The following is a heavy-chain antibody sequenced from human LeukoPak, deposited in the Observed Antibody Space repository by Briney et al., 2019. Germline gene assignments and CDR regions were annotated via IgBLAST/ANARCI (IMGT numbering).Heavy chain of an antibody. CDR2: INAGNGNT. CDR3: ARDPRIAAAGGRFDY. J-gene: IGHJ4*02. V-gene: IGHV1-3*01. CDR1: GYTFTSYA. D-gene: IGHD6-13*01. Sequence: ASVKVSCKASGYTFTSYAMHWVRQAPGQRLEWMVWINAGNGNTKYSQKFQGRVTITRDTSASTAYMELSSLRSEDTAVYYCARDPRIAAAGGRFDYWGQGTLVTVSS.